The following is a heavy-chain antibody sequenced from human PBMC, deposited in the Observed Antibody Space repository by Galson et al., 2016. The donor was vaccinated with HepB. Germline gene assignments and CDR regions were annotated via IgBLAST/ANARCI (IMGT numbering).Heavy chain of an antibody. CDR1: GGSMTHYY. CDR3: AAGNGWNDF. D-gene: IGHD2-8*01. Sequence: ETLSLTCTVSGGSMTHYYWSWIRQTPGKGLESIGYVFYTGKNYYNPSFKSRVTMSVDTSTRQFSLNLNSLAAADTAVYYWAAGNGWNDFWGPGIRVTVSS. J-gene: IGHJ4*02. V-gene: IGHV4-59*01. CDR2: VFYTGKN.